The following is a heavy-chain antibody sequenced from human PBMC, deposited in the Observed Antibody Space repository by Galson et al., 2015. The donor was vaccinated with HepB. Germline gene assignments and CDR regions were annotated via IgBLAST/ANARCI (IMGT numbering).Heavy chain of an antibody. CDR2: ISAYNGNT. J-gene: IGHJ6*02. CDR1: GYTFTSYG. V-gene: IGHV1-18*04. CDR3: ARARRPLKWLVRDNYYYYYGMDV. Sequence: SVKVSCKASGYTFTSYGISWVRQAPGQGLEWMGWISAYNGNTNYAQKLQGRVTMTTDTSTSTAYMELRSLRSDDTAVYYCARARRPLKWLVRDNYYYYYGMDVWGQGTTVTVSS. D-gene: IGHD6-19*01.